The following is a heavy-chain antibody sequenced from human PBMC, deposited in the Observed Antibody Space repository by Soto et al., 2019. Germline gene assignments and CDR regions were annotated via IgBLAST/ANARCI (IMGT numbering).Heavy chain of an antibody. CDR2: ISGSGGST. V-gene: IGHV3-23*01. CDR3: AKDRRIGDGYNWDAFDI. J-gene: IGHJ3*02. Sequence: PVGSLRLSCAASGFTFSSYAMSWVRQAPGKGLEWVSAISGSGGSTYYADSVKGRFTISRDNSKNTLYLQMNSLRAEDTAVYYCAKDRRIGDGYNWDAFDIWGQGTMVTVSS. D-gene: IGHD5-12*01. CDR1: GFTFSSYA.